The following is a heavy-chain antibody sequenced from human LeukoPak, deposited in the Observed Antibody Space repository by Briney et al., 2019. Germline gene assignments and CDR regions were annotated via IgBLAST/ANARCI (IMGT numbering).Heavy chain of an antibody. CDR1: GFTFSSYW. Sequence: PGGSLRLSCAASGFTFSSYWMTWVRQAPGKGLEWVANIKPDGSEKNYLDSVKGRFTISRDNSKNSLYLQMNSLRAEDTAVYYCAKARGLDNWGQGALVTVSS. J-gene: IGHJ4*02. CDR2: IKPDGSEK. CDR3: AKARGLDN. V-gene: IGHV3-7*01.